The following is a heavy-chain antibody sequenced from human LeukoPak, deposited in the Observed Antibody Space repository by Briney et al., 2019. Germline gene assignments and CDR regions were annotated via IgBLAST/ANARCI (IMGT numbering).Heavy chain of an antibody. CDR3: ARHGGYSYGYSFFDY. J-gene: IGHJ4*02. V-gene: IGHV5-51*01. D-gene: IGHD5-18*01. Sequence: GESLKISCKGSGYSFTSYWIGWVRQMPGKGLEWMGIIYPGDSDTRYSPSFQGQVTISADKPISTAYLQWSSLKALDTAMYYCARHGGYSYGYSFFDYWGQGTLVTVSS. CDR1: GYSFTSYW. CDR2: IYPGDSDT.